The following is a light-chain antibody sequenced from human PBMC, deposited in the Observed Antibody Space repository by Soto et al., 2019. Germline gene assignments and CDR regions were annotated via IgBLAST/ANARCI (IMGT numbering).Light chain of an antibody. CDR3: QQYNNWPLT. CDR1: QSVSSSY. Sequence: EIVFTQSPCTLSMSPGERATLSCRCSQSVSSSYLAWYQQNPGPAPRLLIYGASPRATGIPVRFSSSGSGTEFTLTISSLQSEDFAVYYCQQYNNWPLTFGQGTRLEI. J-gene: IGKJ5*01. V-gene: IGKV3-15*01. CDR2: GAS.